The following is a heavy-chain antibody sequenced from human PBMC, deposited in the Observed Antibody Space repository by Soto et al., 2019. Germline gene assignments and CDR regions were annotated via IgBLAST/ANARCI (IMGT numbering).Heavy chain of an antibody. D-gene: IGHD3-9*01. Sequence: SETLSLTCTVSAGSINSGNYFWSWIRQPPGKGLEWIGYIYYSGNTYYNPSLKSRVTISVDTSKNQFSLKLSSVTAADTAVYFCARVLGDDLLTGYSDVDTALGIFDFWGRGTLVTVS. V-gene: IGHV4-30-4*01. CDR1: AGSINSGNYF. CDR3: ARVLGDDLLTGYSDVDTALGIFDF. CDR2: IYYSGNT. J-gene: IGHJ4*02.